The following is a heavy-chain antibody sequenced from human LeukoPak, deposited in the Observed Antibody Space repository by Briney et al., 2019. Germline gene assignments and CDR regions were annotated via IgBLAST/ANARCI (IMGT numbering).Heavy chain of an antibody. D-gene: IGHD2-15*01. J-gene: IGHJ5*02. CDR3: ARDVALPPPNYCSGGSCSYNWFDP. V-gene: IGHV7-4-1*02. CDR1: GYTFTSYA. CDR2: INTKTGNP. Sequence: ASVKVSCKASGYTFTSYAMNWVRQAPGQGLEWRGGINTKTGNPTYAQGFTGRFVFSLDTSVSTAYLQISSLKAEDTAVYYCARDVALPPPNYCSGGSCSYNWFDPWGQGTLVTVSS.